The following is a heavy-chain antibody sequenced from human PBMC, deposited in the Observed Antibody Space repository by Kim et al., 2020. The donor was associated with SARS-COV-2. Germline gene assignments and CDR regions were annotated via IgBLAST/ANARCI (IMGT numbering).Heavy chain of an antibody. D-gene: IGHD3-3*01. V-gene: IGHV3-9*01. Sequence: GGSLRLSCVASGFTFDEHAMHWVRQAPGNGLEWVSGISWNSGSIGYADSVKGRFTISSDNAKNSLYVQMNSLGAEDTALYYFAKVYSTWSDQFYYWGQGTLATVS. J-gene: IGHJ4*02. CDR2: ISWNSGSI. CDR3: AKVYSTWSDQFYY. CDR1: GFTFDEHA.